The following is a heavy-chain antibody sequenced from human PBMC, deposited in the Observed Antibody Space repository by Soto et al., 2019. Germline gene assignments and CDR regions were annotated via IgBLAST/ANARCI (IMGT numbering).Heavy chain of an antibody. CDR1: GGTFSSYA. D-gene: IGHD3-22*01. V-gene: IGHV1-69*13. CDR3: ARELSSGYYYGPKLLYGMDV. CDR2: IIPIFGTA. Sequence: SVKVSCKASGGTFSSYAISWVRQAPGQGLEWMGGIIPIFGTANYAQKFQGRVTITADESTSTAYMELSSLRSEDTAVYYCARELSSGYYYGPKLLYGMDVWGQGTTVTVS. J-gene: IGHJ6*02.